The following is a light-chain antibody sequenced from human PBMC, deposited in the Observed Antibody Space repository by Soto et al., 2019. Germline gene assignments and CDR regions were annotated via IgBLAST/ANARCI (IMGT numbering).Light chain of an antibody. CDR2: EVS. J-gene: IGLJ1*01. V-gene: IGLV2-8*01. CDR3: SSALA. CDR1: NSDIGAYNY. Sequence: QSALTQPPSASGSPGQSVTISCTGTNSDIGAYNYVSWYQQHPGKAPKLMIYEVSRRPSGVPDRFSGSKSGTTASLTVSGLQTEDEADYYCSSALAFGTGTKVTVL.